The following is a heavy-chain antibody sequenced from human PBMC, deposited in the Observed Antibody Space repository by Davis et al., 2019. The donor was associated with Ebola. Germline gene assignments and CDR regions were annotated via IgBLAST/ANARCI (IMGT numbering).Heavy chain of an antibody. D-gene: IGHD6-19*01. CDR2: ISGSGGST. CDR1: GFTFSSYS. V-gene: IGHV3-23*01. J-gene: IGHJ4*02. Sequence: GESLKISCAASGFTFSSYSMNWVRQAPGRGLEWVSTISGSGGSTYYADSVKGRFTISRDNSKNTLYLQMNSLRAEDSAVYHCAKTGGSSGWYAPAYWGQGTLITVSS. CDR3: AKTGGSSGWYAPAY.